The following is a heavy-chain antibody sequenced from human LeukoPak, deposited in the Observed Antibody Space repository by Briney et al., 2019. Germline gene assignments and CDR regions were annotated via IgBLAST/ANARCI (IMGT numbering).Heavy chain of an antibody. D-gene: IGHD2-2*01. V-gene: IGHV4-59*01. CDR1: GGSISSYY. Sequence: PSETLSLTCTVSGGSISSYYWSWIRQPPGKGLEWIGYIYYSGSTNYNPSLKSRVTISVDTSKNQFSLKLSSVTAADTAVYYCARVGRAIVVLPAAMPTRYNWFDPWGQGTLVTVSS. CDR3: ARVGRAIVVLPAAMPTRYNWFDP. J-gene: IGHJ5*02. CDR2: IYYSGST.